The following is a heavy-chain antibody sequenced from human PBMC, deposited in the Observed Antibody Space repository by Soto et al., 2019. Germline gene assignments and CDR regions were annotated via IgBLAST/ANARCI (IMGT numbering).Heavy chain of an antibody. CDR2: ISGSGGST. CDR3: AKWAIVVPAALQVYYYYYMDV. Sequence: GGSLRLSCAASGFTFSSYAMSWVRQAPGKGLEWVSAISGSGGSTYYADSVKGRFTISRDNSKNTLYLQMNSLRAEDTAVYYCAKWAIVVPAALQVYYYYYMDVWGKGTTVTVSS. J-gene: IGHJ6*03. D-gene: IGHD2-2*01. V-gene: IGHV3-23*01. CDR1: GFTFSSYA.